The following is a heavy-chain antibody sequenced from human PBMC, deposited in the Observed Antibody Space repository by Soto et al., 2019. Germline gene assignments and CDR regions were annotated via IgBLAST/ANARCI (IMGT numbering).Heavy chain of an antibody. V-gene: IGHV1-2*04. CDR2: INPNSGGT. CDR3: ARGPGIAAAPTVPSDYYYYMDV. CDR1: GYTFTGYY. D-gene: IGHD6-13*01. J-gene: IGHJ6*03. Sequence: VSVKVSCTASGYTFTGYYMHWVLQAPGQGLEWMGWINPNSGGTNYAQKFQGWVTMTRDTSISTAYMELSRLRSDDTAVYYCARGPGIAAAPTVPSDYYYYMDVWGKGTTVTVSS.